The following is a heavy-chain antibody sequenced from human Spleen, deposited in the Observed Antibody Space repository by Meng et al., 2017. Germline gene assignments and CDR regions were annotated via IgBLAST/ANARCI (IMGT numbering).Heavy chain of an antibody. J-gene: IGHJ4*02. CDR3: ARDYRNYYFDY. D-gene: IGHD1-7*01. CDR2: ITSSSYI. V-gene: IGHV3-21*04. CDR1: GFTFSSYT. Sequence: EVELGEVGGGLVKPGGSLRLSCAASGFTFSSYTMNWVRQAPGKGLEWVSSITSSSYIYYADSLKGRFTISRESAKNSLYLQMDSLTAEDTALYYCARDYRNYYFDYWGQGTLVTVSS.